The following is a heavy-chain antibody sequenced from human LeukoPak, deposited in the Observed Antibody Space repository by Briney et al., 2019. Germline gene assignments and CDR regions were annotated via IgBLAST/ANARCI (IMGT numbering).Heavy chain of an antibody. D-gene: IGHD4-23*01. Sequence: TGGSLRLSCAASGFSVGSHYMTWVRQAPGQGLEWVSVIYIDGSTYYADSVGGRFTISRDNTKNTLYLQMNSLRPEDTAVYYCAKLPIYWGQGALVTVSS. CDR3: AKLPIY. CDR1: GFSVGSHY. V-gene: IGHV3-66*02. CDR2: IYIDGST. J-gene: IGHJ4*02.